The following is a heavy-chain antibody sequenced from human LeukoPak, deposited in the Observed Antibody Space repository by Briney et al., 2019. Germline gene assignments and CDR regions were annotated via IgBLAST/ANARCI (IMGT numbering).Heavy chain of an antibody. J-gene: IGHJ4*02. CDR2: ISSDSSYI. CDR1: GFTFSSYI. CDR3: ARGSVGGGNYFDY. Sequence: GGSLRFSCAASGFTFSSYIMNWVRQAPGKGLEWVSSISSDSSYIYYADSVKGRFTISRDNAKNSLYLQMNSLRAEDTAVYYCARGSVGGGNYFDYWGQGTLVTVPS. V-gene: IGHV3-21*01. D-gene: IGHD3-16*01.